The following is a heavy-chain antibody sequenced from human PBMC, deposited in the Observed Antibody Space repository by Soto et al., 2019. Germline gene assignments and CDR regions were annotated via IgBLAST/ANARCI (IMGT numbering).Heavy chain of an antibody. J-gene: IGHJ6*02. CDR2: IYYSGST. Sequence: QLQLQESGPGLVKPSETLSLTCTVSGGSISSSSYYWGWIRQPPGKGLEWIGSIYYSGSTYYNPSLKSRVTLSVDTSKNQFSLKLSSVTAADTAVYYCASQRIGYSGYDWGRRGMDVWGQGTTVTVSS. V-gene: IGHV4-39*01. CDR3: ASQRIGYSGYDWGRRGMDV. CDR1: GGSISSSSYY. D-gene: IGHD5-12*01.